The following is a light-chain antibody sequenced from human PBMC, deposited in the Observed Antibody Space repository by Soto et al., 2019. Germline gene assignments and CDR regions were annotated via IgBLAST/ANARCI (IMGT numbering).Light chain of an antibody. Sequence: DIVLTQSPGTLSLSPGGRATLPCRASQLVVTDYLHWYQQKPGQAPRLLIYGALNRATGIPDRFSGSGSRTDFTLTINRLEPEDCAVYYCQYYGNSPLTFGQGTKVDIK. CDR1: QLVVTDY. CDR3: QYYGNSPLT. J-gene: IGKJ1*01. CDR2: GAL. V-gene: IGKV3-20*01.